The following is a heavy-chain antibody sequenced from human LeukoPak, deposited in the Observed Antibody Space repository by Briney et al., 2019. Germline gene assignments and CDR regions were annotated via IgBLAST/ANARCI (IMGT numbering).Heavy chain of an antibody. CDR3: ARGTAMVYYYMDV. D-gene: IGHD4/OR15-4a*01. CDR2: TIPIFGTA. V-gene: IGHV1-69*05. Sequence: SVKVSSKAYGGTFSSYAISWVRQAPGQGLEWMGGTIPIFGTANYAQKFQGRVTITTDESTSTAYMELSSLRSEDTAVYYCARGTAMVYYYMDVWGKGTTVTVSS. J-gene: IGHJ6*03. CDR1: GGTFSSYA.